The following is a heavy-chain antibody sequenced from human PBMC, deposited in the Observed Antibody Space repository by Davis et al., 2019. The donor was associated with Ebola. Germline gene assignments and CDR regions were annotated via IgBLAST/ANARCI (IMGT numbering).Heavy chain of an antibody. V-gene: IGHV3-21*01. CDR1: GFTFSSYS. CDR2: ISSSSSYI. Sequence: PGGSLRLSCAASGFTFSSYSLTWVRQAPGKGLEWVSFISSSSSYIDYADSVKGRFTIPRDNSKSTLYLQMNSLRAEDTAVYYCARPTWGPYYYYGMDVWGKGTTVTVSS. D-gene: IGHD3-16*01. CDR3: ARPTWGPYYYYGMDV. J-gene: IGHJ6*04.